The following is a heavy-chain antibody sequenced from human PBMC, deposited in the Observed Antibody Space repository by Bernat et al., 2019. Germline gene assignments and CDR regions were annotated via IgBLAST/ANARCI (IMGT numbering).Heavy chain of an antibody. V-gene: IGHV4-30-4*01. D-gene: IGHD3-22*01. CDR3: ARVPMYDSSGYYYSRYFDL. Sequence: QVELQQWGAGLLKPSETLSVTCAVYGGSISSGDYYWSWIRQPPGKGLEWIGYIYYSGSTYYNPSLKSRVTISVDTSKNQFSLKLSSVTAADTAVYYCARVPMYDSSGYYYSRYFDLWGRGTLVTVSS. CDR2: IYYSGST. J-gene: IGHJ2*01. CDR1: GGSISSGDYY.